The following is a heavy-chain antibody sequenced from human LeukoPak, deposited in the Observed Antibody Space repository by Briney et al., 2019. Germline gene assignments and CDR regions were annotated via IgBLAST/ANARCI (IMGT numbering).Heavy chain of an antibody. D-gene: IGHD1-26*01. Sequence: ASVKVSCKASGGTFISHAINWVRQAPGQGLEWMGWINTNTGNPTYAQGFTGQFVFSLDTSVSTAYLQISSLKAEDTAVYYCARDPGGWELLYYFDYWGQGTLVTVSS. CDR3: ARDPGGWELLYYFDY. CDR1: GGTFISHA. J-gene: IGHJ4*02. V-gene: IGHV7-4-1*02. CDR2: INTNTGNP.